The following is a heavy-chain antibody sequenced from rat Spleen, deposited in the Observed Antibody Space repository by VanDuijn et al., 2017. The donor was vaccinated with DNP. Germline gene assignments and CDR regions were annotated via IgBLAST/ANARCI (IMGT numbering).Heavy chain of an antibody. J-gene: IGHJ2*01. V-gene: IGHV5-20*01. CDR1: GFTFSNYG. CDR2: ISYDGGST. D-gene: IGHD1-10*01. Sequence: EVQLVESGGGPVQPGRSLKLSCAASGFTFSNYGMHWIRQAPTKGLEWVASISYDGGSTYYRDSVKGRFTSSRDNAKSSLYLQMESLRSEDTATYYCSSHGGKNNNYWFPYWGQGVMVSVSS. CDR3: SSHGGKNNNYWFPY.